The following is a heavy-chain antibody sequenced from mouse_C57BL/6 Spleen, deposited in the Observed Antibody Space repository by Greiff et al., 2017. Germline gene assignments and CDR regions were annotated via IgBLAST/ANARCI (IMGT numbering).Heavy chain of an antibody. CDR3: ARIGGSAYFDC. Sequence: EVKLLESGPELVKPGASVKISCKASGYSFTDYNMNWVKQSKGKSLEWIGVINRNYGTTSYNQKFKGKATLTVDQSTSTAYMQLNSLTSEDSAVYYCARIGGSAYFDCWGQGTTLTVSS. CDR2: INRNYGTT. CDR1: GYSFTDYN. V-gene: IGHV1-39*01. J-gene: IGHJ2*01. D-gene: IGHD1-1*01.